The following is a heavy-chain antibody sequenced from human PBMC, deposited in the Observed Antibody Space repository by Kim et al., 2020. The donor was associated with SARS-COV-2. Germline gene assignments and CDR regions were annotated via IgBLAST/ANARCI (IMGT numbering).Heavy chain of an antibody. CDR2: ISYDGSNK. D-gene: IGHD3-9*01. V-gene: IGHV3-30*04. Sequence: GGSLRLSCAASGFTFSSYAMHWVRQAPGKGLEWVAVISYDGSNKYYADSVKGRFTISRDNSKNTLYLQMNSLRAEDTAVYYCARDPRARYFDWLGFDYWG. CDR3: ARDPRARYFDWLGFDY. CDR1: GFTFSSYA. J-gene: IGHJ4*01.